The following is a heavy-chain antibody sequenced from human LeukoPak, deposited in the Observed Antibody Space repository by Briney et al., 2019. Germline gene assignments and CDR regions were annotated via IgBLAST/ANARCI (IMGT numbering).Heavy chain of an antibody. CDR3: ARSLWPEDY. V-gene: IGHV3-7*01. CDR1: GFTFSDFY. Sequence: GGSLRLPCAASGFTFSDFYISWVRESPGKGLEWVASINQDGTGKYYVASVKGRFTISRDNAKKSVWLQMTSLRADDTAVYYCARSLWPEDYWGQGTLVTVSS. J-gene: IGHJ4*02. D-gene: IGHD3-16*01. CDR2: INQDGTGK.